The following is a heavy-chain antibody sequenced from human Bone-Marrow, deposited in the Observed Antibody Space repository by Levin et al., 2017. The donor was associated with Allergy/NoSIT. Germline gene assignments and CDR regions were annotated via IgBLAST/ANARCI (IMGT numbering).Heavy chain of an antibody. Sequence: SVKVSCKTSGGTFSSYAFNWVRQAPGQGLEWMGGIIPVLDTGVYAEKFQGRVTITADESTSTAYMELSSLRSEDTAVYFCARSGSSYYETSDDRNDAFDVWGQGTMVTVSS. CDR1: GGTFSSYA. CDR3: ARSGSSYYETSDDRNDAFDV. CDR2: IIPVLDTG. J-gene: IGHJ3*01. V-gene: IGHV1-69*13. D-gene: IGHD3-22*01.